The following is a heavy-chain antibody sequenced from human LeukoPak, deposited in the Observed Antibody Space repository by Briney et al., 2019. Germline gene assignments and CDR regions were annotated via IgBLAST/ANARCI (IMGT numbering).Heavy chain of an antibody. Sequence: SETLSLTCTVSGGSISSYYWSWIRQPAGKGLEWIGRIYSSGSTDYNPSLKSRVTMSVDTSKNQFSLKLSSVTAADTAVYYCARDSSGYSYAIFDYWGQGTLVTVSS. D-gene: IGHD5-18*01. CDR2: IYSSGST. CDR1: GGSISSYY. J-gene: IGHJ4*02. V-gene: IGHV4-4*07. CDR3: ARDSSGYSYAIFDY.